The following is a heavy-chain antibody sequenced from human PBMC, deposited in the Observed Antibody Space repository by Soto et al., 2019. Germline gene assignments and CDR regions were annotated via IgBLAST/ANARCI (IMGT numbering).Heavy chain of an antibody. CDR1: GFTFSSYG. Sequence: GGSLRLSCAASGFTFSSYGMHWVRQAPGKGLEWVAVIWYDGSNKYYADSVKGRFTISRDNSKNTLYLQMNSLRAEDTAVYYCARDAGAVAGTWVTGFDPWGQGTLVTVSS. D-gene: IGHD6-19*01. CDR3: ARDAGAVAGTWVTGFDP. CDR2: IWYDGSNK. J-gene: IGHJ5*02. V-gene: IGHV3-33*01.